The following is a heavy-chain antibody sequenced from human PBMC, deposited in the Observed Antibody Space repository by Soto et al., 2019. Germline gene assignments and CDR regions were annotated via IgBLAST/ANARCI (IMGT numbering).Heavy chain of an antibody. V-gene: IGHV3-33*01. CDR2: MWYDGTTK. CDR3: VRDLSRSGNYKNDAFQI. Sequence: QVQLVESGGGVVQPGRSLRLSCAASGITFRSSGMHWVRQAPGKGLEGVAVMWYDGTTKYYAESVKGRFTISRDTSSNTLYLQMNSLRVDDTAVYYCVRDLSRSGNYKNDAFQIWGQGTMVTVSS. CDR1: GITFRSSG. J-gene: IGHJ3*02. D-gene: IGHD3-10*01.